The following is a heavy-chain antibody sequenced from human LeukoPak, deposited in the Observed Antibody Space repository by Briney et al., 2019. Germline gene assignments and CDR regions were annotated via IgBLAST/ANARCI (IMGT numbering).Heavy chain of an antibody. CDR2: INPNSGGT. Sequence: ASVKVSCKASGYTFTGYYMHWVRQAPGQGPEWMGWINPNSGGTNYAQKFQGRVTMTRDTSISTAYMELSRLRSDDTAVYYCARVYNWNYVDWFDPWGQGTLVTVSS. V-gene: IGHV1-2*02. CDR3: ARVYNWNYVDWFDP. CDR1: GYTFTGYY. J-gene: IGHJ5*02. D-gene: IGHD1-7*01.